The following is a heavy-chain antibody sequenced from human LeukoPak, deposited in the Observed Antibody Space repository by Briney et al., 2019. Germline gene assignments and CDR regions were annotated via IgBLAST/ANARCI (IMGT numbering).Heavy chain of an antibody. V-gene: IGHV1-69*05. D-gene: IGHD1-26*01. CDR1: GGTFSSYA. CDR3: AIGSGSFDY. CDR2: IIPIFGTA. J-gene: IGHJ4*02. Sequence: SVKVSCKASGGTFSSYAISWVRQAPGQGLEWMERIIPIFGTANYAQKFQGRVTITTDESTSTAYMELLSLRSEDTAVYFCAIGSGSFDYWGQGTLGTVSS.